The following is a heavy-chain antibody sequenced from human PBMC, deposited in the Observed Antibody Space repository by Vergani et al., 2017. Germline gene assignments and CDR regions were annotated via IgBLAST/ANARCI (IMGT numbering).Heavy chain of an antibody. J-gene: IGHJ3*02. D-gene: IGHD4-11*01. V-gene: IGHV3-9*01. CDR2: ISWNSGSI. CDR1: GFTFDDYA. CDR3: AKGSRLQGDAFDI. Sequence: EVQLVESGGGLVQPGRSLRLSCAASGFTFDDYAMHWVRQAPGQGLELVSGISWNSGSIGYADSVLGRFTISRDNAKNSLYLQMNSRRAEDTALYYCAKGSRLQGDAFDIWGQGTMVTVSS.